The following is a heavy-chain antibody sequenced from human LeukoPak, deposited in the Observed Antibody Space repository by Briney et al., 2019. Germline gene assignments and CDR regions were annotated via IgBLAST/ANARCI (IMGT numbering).Heavy chain of an antibody. CDR1: GFTFGGYW. V-gene: IGHV3-7*01. CDR2: INEGGSQK. D-gene: IGHD3/OR15-3a*01. Sequence: GGSLRLSCAASGFTFGGYWMSWVCQAPGKGLQWVADINEGGSQKLVVDSVEGRFTVSRDNARNSLYLHMNSLRVEDTATYYCARITWTGVAYWGQGTLVTVSS. CDR3: ARITWTGVAY. J-gene: IGHJ4*02.